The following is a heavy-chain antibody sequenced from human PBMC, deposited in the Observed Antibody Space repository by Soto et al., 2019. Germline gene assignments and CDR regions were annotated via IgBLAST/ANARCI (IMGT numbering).Heavy chain of an antibody. CDR3: ARSSIADRPYYYYGMDV. D-gene: IGHD6-6*01. J-gene: IGHJ6*02. CDR1: GYSFTSYW. V-gene: IGHV5-51*01. CDR2: IYPGDSDT. Sequence: GESLKISCKGSGYSFTSYWIGWVRQMPGKGLEWMGIIYPGDSDTRYSPSFQGQVTISADKSISTAYLQWSSLKASDTAMYYCARSSIADRPYYYYGMDVWGQGTTVTVYS.